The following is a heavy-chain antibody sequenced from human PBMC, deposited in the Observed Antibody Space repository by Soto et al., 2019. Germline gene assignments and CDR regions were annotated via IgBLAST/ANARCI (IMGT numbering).Heavy chain of an antibody. V-gene: IGHV3-30*18. CDR1: GFTFSSYG. CDR2: ISYDGSNK. Sequence: PGGSLRLSCAASGFTFSSYGMHWVRQAPGKGLEWVAVISYDGSNKYYADSVKGRFTISRDNSKNTLYLQMNSLRAEDTAVYYCAKLVSYSGYDSAPYYYYGMDVWGQGTTVTVSS. D-gene: IGHD5-12*01. CDR3: AKLVSYSGYDSAPYYYYGMDV. J-gene: IGHJ6*02.